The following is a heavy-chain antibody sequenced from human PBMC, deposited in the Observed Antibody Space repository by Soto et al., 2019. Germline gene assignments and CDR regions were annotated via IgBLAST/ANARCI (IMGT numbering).Heavy chain of an antibody. CDR3: ARSSHKESWFNP. D-gene: IGHD6-13*01. CDR2: IYTSGST. V-gene: IGHV4-4*07. CDR1: NGSPSNSY. J-gene: IGHJ5*02. Sequence: QVQLQESGPGLVKPSETLSLSCTVSNGSPSNSYWNWIRQPAGKGLEWIGRIYTSGSTNYNPSLRSRVTMSVDTSKNQFSLKLNSVTAADTAVYYCARSSHKESWFNPWGQGTLVTVSS.